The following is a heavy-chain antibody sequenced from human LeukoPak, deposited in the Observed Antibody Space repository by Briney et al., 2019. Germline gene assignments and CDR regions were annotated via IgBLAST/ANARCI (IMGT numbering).Heavy chain of an antibody. CDR2: ISGSGGST. CDR1: GFTFSSYA. D-gene: IGHD4-17*01. V-gene: IGHV3-23*01. J-gene: IGHJ4*02. CDR3: ARDPENGDYYFDY. Sequence: PGGSLRLSCAASGFTFSSYAMSWVRQAPGKGLEWVSAISGSGGSTYYADSVKGRFTISRDNSKNTLYLQMNSLRAEDTAVYYCARDPENGDYYFDYWGQGTLVTVSS.